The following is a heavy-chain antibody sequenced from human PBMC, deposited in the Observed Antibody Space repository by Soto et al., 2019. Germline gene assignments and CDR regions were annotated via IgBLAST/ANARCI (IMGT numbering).Heavy chain of an antibody. CDR2: IYYSGST. CDR1: GGSISSYY. D-gene: IGHD6-6*01. V-gene: IGHV4-59*01. J-gene: IGHJ6*03. CDR3: ARVHSSSSWVVYYYYMDV. Sequence: ETLSLTCTVCGGSISSYYWSWIRQPPGKGLEWIGYIYYSGSTNYNPSLKSRVTISVDTSKNQFSLKLSSVTAADTAVYYCARVHSSSSWVVYYYYMDVWGKGTTVTVSS.